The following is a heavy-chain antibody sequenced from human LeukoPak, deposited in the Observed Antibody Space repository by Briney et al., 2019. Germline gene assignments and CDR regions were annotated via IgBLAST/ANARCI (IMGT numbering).Heavy chain of an antibody. CDR1: GYTFTGYY. CDR2: INPNSGGT. CDR3: ARVALEWLLYDDAFDI. Sequence: ASVTVSCKASGYTFTGYYMHWVRQAPGQGLEWMGRINPNSGGTNYAQKYQGRVTMTRDTSISTAYMELSRLRSDDTAVYYCARVALEWLLYDDAFDIWGQGTMVTVSS. D-gene: IGHD3-3*01. V-gene: IGHV1-2*06. J-gene: IGHJ3*02.